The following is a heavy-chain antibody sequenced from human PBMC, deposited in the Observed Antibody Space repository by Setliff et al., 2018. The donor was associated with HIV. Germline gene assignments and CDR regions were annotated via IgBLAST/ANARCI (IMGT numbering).Heavy chain of an antibody. CDR2: IKSKTDGGTT. CDR1: GFTFSNAW. V-gene: IGHV3-15*01. CDR3: ARSIVVAGHFDY. Sequence: LRLSCAASGFTFSNAWMSWVRQAPGKGLEWVGRIKSKTDGGTTDYAAPVKGRFTISRDDSKDTLYLQMDSLKTEDTAVYYCARSIVVAGHFDYWGQGTLVTVSS. D-gene: IGHD6-19*01. J-gene: IGHJ4*02.